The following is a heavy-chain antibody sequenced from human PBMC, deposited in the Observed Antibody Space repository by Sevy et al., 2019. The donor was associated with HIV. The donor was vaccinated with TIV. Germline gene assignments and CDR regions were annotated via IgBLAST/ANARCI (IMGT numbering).Heavy chain of an antibody. J-gene: IGHJ6*02. D-gene: IGHD1-26*01. Sequence: ASVKVSCKASGGTFSSYAISWVRQAPGQGLEWMGGIIPIFGTANYAQKFQGRVTITADESTSTAYMELSSLRSEDTAVYYCARYGSVVADPYGMDVWGQGTTVTVSS. CDR2: IIPIFGTA. V-gene: IGHV1-69*13. CDR1: GGTFSSYA. CDR3: ARYGSVVADPYGMDV.